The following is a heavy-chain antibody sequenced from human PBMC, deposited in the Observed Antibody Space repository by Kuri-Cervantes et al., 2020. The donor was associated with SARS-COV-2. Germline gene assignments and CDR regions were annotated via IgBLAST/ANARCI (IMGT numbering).Heavy chain of an antibody. CDR2: INSDGSST. CDR3: ARGARDIVVVPAAKDWFDP. V-gene: IGHV3-74*01. J-gene: IGHJ5*02. Sequence: GESLKISCAASGFTFSSYWMHWVRQAPGKGLVRVSRINSDGSSTSYADSVKGRFTISRDNAKNTLYLQMNSLRAEDTAVYYCARGARDIVVVPAAKDWFDPWGQGTLVTVSS. CDR1: GFTFSSYW. D-gene: IGHD2-2*01.